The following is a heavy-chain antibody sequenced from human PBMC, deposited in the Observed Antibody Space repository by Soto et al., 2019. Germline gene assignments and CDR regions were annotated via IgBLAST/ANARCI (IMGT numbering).Heavy chain of an antibody. V-gene: IGHV5-51*01. D-gene: IGHD2-15*01. CDR1: GYSFTSYW. J-gene: IGHJ3*02. CDR2: IYPGDSDA. CDR3: ARRGYCSGGSCFSAPFDI. Sequence: PGESLKISCKGSGYSFTSYWIGWVRQMPGKGLEWMAIIYPGDSDARYSPSFQGQVTISADKSISTAYLQCSGLKASDTAMYYCARRGYCSGGSCFSAPFDIWGQGTMVTVSS.